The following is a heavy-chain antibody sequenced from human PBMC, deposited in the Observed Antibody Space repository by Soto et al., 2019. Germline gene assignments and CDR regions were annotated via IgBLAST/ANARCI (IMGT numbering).Heavy chain of an antibody. CDR2: IYYSGST. D-gene: IGHD4-17*01. Sequence: SETLSLTCTVSGGSISSGGYYWSWIRQHPGKGLEWIGYIYYSGSTYYNPSLKSRVTISVDTSKNQFSLKLSSVTAADTAVYYCARSVRDDYGDYGGWFDPWGQGTLVTVSS. CDR1: GGSISSGGYY. J-gene: IGHJ5*02. CDR3: ARSVRDDYGDYGGWFDP. V-gene: IGHV4-31*03.